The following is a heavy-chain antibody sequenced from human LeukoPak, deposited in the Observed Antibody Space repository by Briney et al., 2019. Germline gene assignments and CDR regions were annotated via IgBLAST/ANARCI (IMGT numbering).Heavy chain of an antibody. D-gene: IGHD3-3*01. CDR2: ISAYNGNT. CDR1: GYTFTSYG. CDR3: ARGVLXXXEXFEHYFDY. Sequence: ASAKVSCKASGYTFTSYGISWVRQAPGQGLEWMGWISAYNGNTNYAQKLQGRVTMTTDTSTSTAYMELRSLRSDDTAVYYCARGVLXXXEXFEHYFDYWGQGTLVT. V-gene: IGHV1-18*01. J-gene: IGHJ4*02.